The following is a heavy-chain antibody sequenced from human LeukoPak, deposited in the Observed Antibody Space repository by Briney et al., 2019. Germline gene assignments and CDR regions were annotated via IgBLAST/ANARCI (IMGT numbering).Heavy chain of an antibody. CDR1: GFTFSSYS. CDR3: GRVQVATHFFDI. CDR2: ISSSSSYI. D-gene: IGHD5-12*01. Sequence: GGSLRLSCAASGFTFSSYSMDWVRQAPGKGLEWVSSISSSSSYISYADSVKGRFTISRDNAKNSLSLQMNSLRAEDTAVYYCGRVQVATHFFDIWAKGTMFTVSS. V-gene: IGHV3-21*01. J-gene: IGHJ3*02.